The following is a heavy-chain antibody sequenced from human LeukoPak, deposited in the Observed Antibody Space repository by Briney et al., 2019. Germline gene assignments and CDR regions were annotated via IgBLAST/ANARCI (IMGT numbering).Heavy chain of an antibody. CDR2: VYYSGNT. D-gene: IGHD6-13*01. Sequence: ETLSLTCTVSGGSISGYYWSWIRQPPGKGLEWIGFVYYSGNTNYNPSLQSRVTMSVDTAKNQFTLKLFSVTAADTAVYYCARDSLPGRSSWYYDYWGQGTLVTVSS. CDR1: GGSISGYY. V-gene: IGHV4-59*12. CDR3: ARDSLPGRSSWYYDY. J-gene: IGHJ4*02.